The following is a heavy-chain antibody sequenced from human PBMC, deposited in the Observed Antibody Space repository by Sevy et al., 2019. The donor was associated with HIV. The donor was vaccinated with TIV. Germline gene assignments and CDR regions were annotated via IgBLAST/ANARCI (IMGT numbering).Heavy chain of an antibody. CDR3: AKDITMIVVADVHFDY. CDR1: GFTFDDYA. D-gene: IGHD3-22*01. CDR2: ISWNSGTV. Sequence: GGSLRLSCAASGFTFDDYAMHWVRQTPGRGLEWVSGISWNSGTVGYADSVKGRFTISRDNAKNSLYLQMNSLRVEDTGLYFCAKDITMIVVADVHFDYWGQGTLVTVSS. V-gene: IGHV3-9*01. J-gene: IGHJ4*02.